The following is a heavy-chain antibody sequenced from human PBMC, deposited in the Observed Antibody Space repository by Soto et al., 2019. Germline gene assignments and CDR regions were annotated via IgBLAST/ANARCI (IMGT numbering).Heavy chain of an antibody. CDR1: GFTFSSYW. D-gene: IGHD2-2*01. CDR2: INSDGSST. V-gene: IGHV3-74*01. Sequence: PGGSLRLSCAASGFTFSSYWMHWVRQAPGKGLVWVSRINSDGSSTSYADSVKGRFTISRDNAKNTLYLQMNSLRAEDTAVYYCARPGIVVVPAAPESWFDPWGQGALITVCS. CDR3: ARPGIVVVPAAPESWFDP. J-gene: IGHJ5*02.